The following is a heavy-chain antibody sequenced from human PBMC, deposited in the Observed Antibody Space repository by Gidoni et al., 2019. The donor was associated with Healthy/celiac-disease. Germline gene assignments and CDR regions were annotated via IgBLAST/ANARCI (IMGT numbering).Heavy chain of an antibody. D-gene: IGHD2-15*01. Sequence: QVQLQQWGAGLLKPSETLSLTCAVYGGSFRGYYWSWIRPPPGKGLGCIGEINHSGSTNSTPSLKSRVPISVDTSKNQFSLKLSSVTAADTAVYYCARGKKSVYCSGGSCSAYYYYGMDVWGQGTTVTVSS. CDR3: ARGKKSVYCSGGSCSAYYYYGMDV. V-gene: IGHV4-34*01. CDR2: INHSGST. J-gene: IGHJ6*02. CDR1: GGSFRGYY.